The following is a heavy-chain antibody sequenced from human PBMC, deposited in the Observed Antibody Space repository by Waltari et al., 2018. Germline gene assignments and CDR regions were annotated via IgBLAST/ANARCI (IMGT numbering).Heavy chain of an antibody. CDR2: TSDFSGDT. CDR1: GYTFSHKH. V-gene: IGHV1-18*01. J-gene: IGHJ4*02. D-gene: IGHD6-19*01. CDR3: ARVGSRGWYFDS. Sequence: QVQLVQSGAEVKMPGASVKVSCKASGYTFSHKHVHWVRQAPGQGLQWMGYTSDFSGDTHYAQNFKGRVSMTTDTITSTAYMELRSLRSNDTAVYYCARVGSRGWYFDSWGQGTLVTVSS.